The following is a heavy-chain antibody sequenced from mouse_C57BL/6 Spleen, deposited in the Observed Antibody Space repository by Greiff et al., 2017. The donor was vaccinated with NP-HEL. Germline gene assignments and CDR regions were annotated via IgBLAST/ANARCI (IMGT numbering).Heavy chain of an antibody. Sequence: DVKLVESGGGLVKPGGSLKLSCAASGFTFSSYAMSWVRQTPEKRLEWVATISDGGSYTYYPDNVKGRFTISRDNAKNNLYLQMSHLKSEDTAMYYCARSFPNSYYFDYWGQGTTLTVSS. D-gene: IGHD4-1*02. CDR3: ARSFPNSYYFDY. CDR2: ISDGGSYT. CDR1: GFTFSSYA. V-gene: IGHV5-4*03. J-gene: IGHJ2*01.